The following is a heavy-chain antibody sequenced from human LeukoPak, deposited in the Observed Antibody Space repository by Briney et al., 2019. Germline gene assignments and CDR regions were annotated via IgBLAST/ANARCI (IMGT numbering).Heavy chain of an antibody. D-gene: IGHD3-3*01. CDR2: INHSGST. V-gene: IGHV4-34*01. CDR3: ARQIDFWSGYYTYYYMDV. Sequence: SETLSLTCAVYGGSFSGYYWSWIRQPPGKGLEWIGEINHSGSTNYNPSLKSRVTISVDTSKNQFSLKLSSVTAADTAVYYCARQIDFWSGYYTYYYMDVWGRGTTVTVSS. CDR1: GGSFSGYY. J-gene: IGHJ6*03.